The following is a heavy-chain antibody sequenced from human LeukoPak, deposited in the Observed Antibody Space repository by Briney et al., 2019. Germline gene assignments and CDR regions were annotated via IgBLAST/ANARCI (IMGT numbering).Heavy chain of an antibody. J-gene: IGHJ5*01. Sequence: PSETLSLTCVVSDYSITSGDYWAWIRQPPGKGLEWIGSVYNSVSTSYNPSLKSRVTMSVDPSKNQSSLNLRSVTAADTAVYYCARNMSTEGWFDSWGRGTLVTVSS. CDR2: VYNSVST. CDR1: DYSITSGDY. CDR3: ARNMSTEGWFDS. D-gene: IGHD5/OR15-5a*01. V-gene: IGHV4-38-2*01.